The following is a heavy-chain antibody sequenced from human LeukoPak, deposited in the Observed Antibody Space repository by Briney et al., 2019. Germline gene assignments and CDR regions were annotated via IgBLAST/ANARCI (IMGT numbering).Heavy chain of an antibody. CDR1: GFTFSSYS. V-gene: IGHV3-48*01. J-gene: IGHJ4*02. CDR2: ISSSSSTI. Sequence: PGGSLRLSCAASGFTFSSYSMNWVRQAPGKGLEWVSYISSSSSTIYYADSVKGRFTISRDNAKNSLYLQMNSLRAEDTAVYYCASELIPGIAVAGQVYWGQGTLVTVSS. D-gene: IGHD6-19*01. CDR3: ASELIPGIAVAGQVY.